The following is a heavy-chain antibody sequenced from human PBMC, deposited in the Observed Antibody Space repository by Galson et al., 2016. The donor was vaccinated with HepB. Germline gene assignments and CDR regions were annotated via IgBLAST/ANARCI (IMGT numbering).Heavy chain of an antibody. Sequence: SLRLSCAASGFTFTSYAMHWVRQAPGKGLEWVGRIKSKTDGGTRDYSTSVKGRFSILRDDSRKIVYLQMNSLKIEDTAVYYCSTVRWDYWGHGTLVTVSS. CDR2: IKSKTDGGTR. J-gene: IGHJ4*01. V-gene: IGHV3-15*01. CDR1: GFTFTSYA. CDR3: STVRWDY. D-gene: IGHD6-13*01.